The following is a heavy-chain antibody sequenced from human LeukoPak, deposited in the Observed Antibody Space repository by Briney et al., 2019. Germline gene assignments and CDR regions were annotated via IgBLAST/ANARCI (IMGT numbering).Heavy chain of an antibody. J-gene: IGHJ1*01. CDR3: ARDGEDCRLQH. CDR1: GFTFSSYA. D-gene: IGHD2-21*01. Sequence: GGSLRLSCAASGFTFSSYAMHWVRQAPGKGLEWVAVISYDGSNKYYADSVKGRFTISRDNSKNTLYLQMNSLRAEDTAVYYCARDGEDCRLQHWGQGTLVTVSS. CDR2: ISYDGSNK. V-gene: IGHV3-30-3*01.